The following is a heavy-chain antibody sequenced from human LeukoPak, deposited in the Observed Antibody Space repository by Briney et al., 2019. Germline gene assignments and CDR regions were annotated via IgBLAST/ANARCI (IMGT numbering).Heavy chain of an antibody. D-gene: IGHD2-2*01. J-gene: IGHJ6*03. Sequence: ASVKVSRKASGYTFTGYYMHRVRQAPGQGLEWMGWINPNSANTGYAQRFQGRVTLTRNTTIGTAYMELSSLRSEDTAVYYCARGRVSSTRVSYYYYMDVWGKGTTVTISS. CDR2: INPNSANT. CDR1: GYTFTGYY. V-gene: IGHV1-8*03. CDR3: ARGRVSSTRVSYYYYMDV.